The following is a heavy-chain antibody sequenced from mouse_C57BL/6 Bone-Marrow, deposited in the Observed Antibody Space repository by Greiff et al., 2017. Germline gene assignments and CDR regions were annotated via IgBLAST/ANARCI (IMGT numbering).Heavy chain of an antibody. D-gene: IGHD1-1*01. CDR2: INPSNGGT. V-gene: IGHV1-53*01. CDR1: GYTFTSYW. J-gene: IGHJ2*01. CDR3: ARGFTTVVATGFDY. Sequence: VQLQQSGTELVKPGASVKLSCKASGYTFTSYWMHWVKQRPGQGLEWIGNINPSNGGTNYNEKFKSKATLSVDKSSSTAYMQLSSLTSEDSAVYYCARGFTTVVATGFDYWGQGTTLTVSS.